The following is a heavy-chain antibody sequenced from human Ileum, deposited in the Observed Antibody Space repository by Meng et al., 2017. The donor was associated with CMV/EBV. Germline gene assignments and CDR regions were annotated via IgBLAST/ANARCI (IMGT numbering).Heavy chain of an antibody. J-gene: IGHJ4*02. Sequence: CAASGFTFRSYAMHWVRQAPGKGLEWVAVISYDGSNKYYADSVKGRFTISRDNSKNTLYLQMNSLRAEDTAVYYCAGGWGDGYNFNYWGQGTLVTVSS. CDR1: GFTFRSYA. CDR3: AGGWGDGYNFNY. D-gene: IGHD5-24*01. CDR2: ISYDGSNK. V-gene: IGHV3-30*04.